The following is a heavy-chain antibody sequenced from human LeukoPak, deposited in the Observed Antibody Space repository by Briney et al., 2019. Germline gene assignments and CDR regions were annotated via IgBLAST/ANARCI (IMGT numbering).Heavy chain of an antibody. D-gene: IGHD7-27*01. CDR3: VRLAWGYYYYYMDV. V-gene: IGHV3-72*01. Sequence: GGSLRLSCAASGFTFSDHYMDWVRQAPGKGLEWVGRTRNKANSYTTEYAASVKGRFTISRDDSKNSLYLQMNSLKTEDTAVYYCVRLAWGYYYYYMDVWGKGTTVTVSS. CDR1: GFTFSDHY. J-gene: IGHJ6*03. CDR2: TRNKANSYTT.